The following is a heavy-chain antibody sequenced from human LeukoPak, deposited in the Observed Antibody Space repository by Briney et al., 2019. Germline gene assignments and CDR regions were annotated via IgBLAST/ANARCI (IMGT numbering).Heavy chain of an antibody. CDR3: ARDSTTLVTLPYYFDD. J-gene: IGHJ4*02. D-gene: IGHD4-23*01. CDR2: INHSGNT. Sequence: PSETLSLTCAVSGGSFIGSHWNWIRQPPGKELEWIGEINHSGNTNYNPSLKSRVTISVDTSKNQFSLKLRSVTAADTAVYYCARDSTTLVTLPYYFDDWGQGTLVTVSS. V-gene: IGHV4-34*01. CDR1: GGSFIGSH.